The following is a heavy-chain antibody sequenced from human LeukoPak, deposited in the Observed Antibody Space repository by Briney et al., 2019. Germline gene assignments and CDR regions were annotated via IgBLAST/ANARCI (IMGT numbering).Heavy chain of an antibody. CDR2: ISAYNGNT. D-gene: IGHD1-1*01. CDR1: GYTFTSYG. CDR3: ARARYPMREIEFDY. Sequence: ASVKVSCKASGYTFTSYGISWVRQAPGQGLEWMGWISAYNGNTNYAQKLQGRVTMTTDTSTSTAYMELRSMRSDDTAVYYCARARYPMREIEFDYWGQGTLVTVSS. V-gene: IGHV1-18*01. J-gene: IGHJ4*02.